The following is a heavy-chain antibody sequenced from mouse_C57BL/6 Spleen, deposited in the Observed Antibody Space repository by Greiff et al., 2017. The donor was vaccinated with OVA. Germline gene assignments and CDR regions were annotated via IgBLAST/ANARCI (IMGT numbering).Heavy chain of an antibody. CDR1: GYTFTSYW. D-gene: IGHD2-3*01. J-gene: IGHJ4*01. CDR2: IDPNSGGT. V-gene: IGHV1-72*01. Sequence: QVHVKQPGAELVKPGASVKLSCKASGYTFTSYWMHWVKQRPGRGLEWIGRIDPNSGGTKYNEKFKSKATLTVDKPSSTAYMQLSSLTSEDSAVYYCAREVYDGYYGTYAMDYWGQGTSVTVSS. CDR3: AREVYDGYYGTYAMDY.